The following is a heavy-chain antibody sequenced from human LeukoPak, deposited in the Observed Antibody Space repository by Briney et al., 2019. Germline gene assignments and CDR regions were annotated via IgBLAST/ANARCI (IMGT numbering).Heavy chain of an antibody. CDR1: GGXFSSYA. J-gene: IGHJ4*02. D-gene: IGHD6-13*01. Sequence: SVKVSCKASGGXFSSYAISWVRQAPGQGLEWMGGIIPIFSTTNYAQKFQGRVTITADESTSTAYMELSSLRSEDTAVYYCISWAAAGTGYWGQGTLVTVSS. V-gene: IGHV1-69*13. CDR3: ISWAAAGTGY. CDR2: IIPIFSTT.